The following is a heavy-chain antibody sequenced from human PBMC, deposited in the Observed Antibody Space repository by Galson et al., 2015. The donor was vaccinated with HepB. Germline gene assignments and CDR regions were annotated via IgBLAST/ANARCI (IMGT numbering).Heavy chain of an antibody. CDR2: IYPGDSDT. J-gene: IGHJ6*02. V-gene: IGHV5-51*01. CDR3: ARHGSGSIQQDYYYGMDV. CDR1: GYSFTSYW. D-gene: IGHD1-26*01. Sequence: QSGAEVKKPGESLKISCKGSGYSFTSYWIGWVRQMPGKGLEWMGIIYPGDSDTRYSPSFQGQVTISADKSISTAYLQWSSLKASDTAMYYCARHGSGSIQQDYYYGMDVWGQGTTVTVSS.